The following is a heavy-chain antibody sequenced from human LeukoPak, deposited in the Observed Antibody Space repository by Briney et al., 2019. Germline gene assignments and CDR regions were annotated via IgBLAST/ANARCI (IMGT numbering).Heavy chain of an antibody. D-gene: IGHD3-3*01. CDR2: ISAYNGNT. J-gene: IGHJ6*02. CDR1: GYTFTSYG. Sequence: GASVKVSCKASGYTFTSYGISWVRQAPGQGLEWMGWISAYNGNTNYAQKLQGRVTMTTDTSTSTAYMELRSLRSDDTAVYYCARVLRFLEWSNYGMDAWGQGTTVTVSS. CDR3: ARVLRFLEWSNYGMDA. V-gene: IGHV1-18*01.